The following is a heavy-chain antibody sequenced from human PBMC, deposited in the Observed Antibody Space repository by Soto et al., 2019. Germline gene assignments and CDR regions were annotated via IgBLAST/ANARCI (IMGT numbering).Heavy chain of an antibody. D-gene: IGHD2-21*01. CDR2: INGRGSPT. V-gene: IGHV3-23*01. J-gene: IGHJ2*01. Sequence: EVQLLESGGGLVQPGGSLGLSCVGSGFAFSIYAMSWVRQVPGKGPEWVAVINGRGSPTFYADSVKDRFTISRDNSKNTLYLQMNSLRAEDTAIYYCAKHIEGAGNWYFDLWGRGTLVAVSS. CDR1: GFAFSIYA. CDR3: AKHIEGAGNWYFDL.